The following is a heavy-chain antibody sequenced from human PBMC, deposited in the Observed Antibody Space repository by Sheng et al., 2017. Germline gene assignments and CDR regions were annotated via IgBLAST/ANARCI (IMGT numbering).Heavy chain of an antibody. J-gene: IGHJ6*03. CDR2: VNHSGST. Sequence: QVQLQQWGAGLLKPSETLSLTCAVYGGSFSGYYWSWIRQPPREGAWSGLGKVNHSGSTNYNPSLKSRVTISVDTSKNQFSLKLSSVTAADTAVYYCARLLDYYMDVWGQGTTVTVSS. V-gene: IGHV4-34*01. CDR3: ARLLDYYMDV. D-gene: IGHD2-15*01. CDR1: GGSFSGYY.